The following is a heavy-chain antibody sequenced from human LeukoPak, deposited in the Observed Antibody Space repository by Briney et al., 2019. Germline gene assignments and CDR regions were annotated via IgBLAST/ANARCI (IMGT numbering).Heavy chain of an antibody. CDR1: GFTFSDYY. D-gene: IGHD3-16*01. V-gene: IGHV3-11*01. CDR3: VRVQVGHLDY. Sequence: GGSLRLSCAASGFTFSDYYMSWIRQAPGKGLEWVSYIGSSGATIYYADSMKGRFTISRDNAKNSLYLQMNSVRAEDTAVYYCVRVQVGHLDYWGQGTRVTVSS. CDR2: IGSSGATI. J-gene: IGHJ4*02.